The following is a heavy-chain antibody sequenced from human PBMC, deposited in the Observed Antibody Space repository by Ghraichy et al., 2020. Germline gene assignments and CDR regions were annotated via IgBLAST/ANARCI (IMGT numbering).Heavy chain of an antibody. CDR3: TRDPGVAAAATVGYFDL. J-gene: IGHJ4*02. V-gene: IGHV3-7*03. D-gene: IGHD6-25*01. CDR1: GFTFSSYW. Sequence: GGSLRLSCVASGFTFSSYWMDWVRQAPGKGLEWVATISQDGSTKFYVDSVKGRFTISRDNAENSMSLQMNSPREEDTAVYYCTRDPGVAAAATVGYFDLWGQGSLVAVSS. CDR2: ISQDGSTK.